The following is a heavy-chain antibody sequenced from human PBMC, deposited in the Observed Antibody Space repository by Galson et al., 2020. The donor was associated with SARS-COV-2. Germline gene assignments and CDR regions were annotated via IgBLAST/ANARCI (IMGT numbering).Heavy chain of an antibody. D-gene: IGHD3-10*01. CDR1: GFAFSSYT. J-gene: IGHJ4*01. CDR3: ARSPPASTAGTSIYFDY. V-gene: IGHV3-21*01. Sequence: GGSLRLSCAASGFAFSSYTMNWVRQAPGKGLEWVASLDTSRTYIYHADSLKGRFTISRDNAENSLYLQMNSLRAEDTAVYYCARSPPASTAGTSIYFDYWGHGTQVTVSS. CDR2: LDTSRTYI.